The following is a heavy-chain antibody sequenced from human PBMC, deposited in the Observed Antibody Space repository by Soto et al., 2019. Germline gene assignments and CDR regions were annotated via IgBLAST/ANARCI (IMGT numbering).Heavy chain of an antibody. CDR3: ASGQQNYDFWSGYPSTFDY. V-gene: IGHV3-30-3*01. D-gene: IGHD3-3*01. Sequence: QVQLVESGGGVVQPGRSLRLSCAASGFTFSSYAMHWVRQAPGKGLEWVAVISYDGSNKYYADSVKGRFTISRDNSKNTLYLQMNSLRAEDTAVYYCASGQQNYDFWSGYPSTFDYWGQGTLVTVSS. CDR2: ISYDGSNK. J-gene: IGHJ4*02. CDR1: GFTFSSYA.